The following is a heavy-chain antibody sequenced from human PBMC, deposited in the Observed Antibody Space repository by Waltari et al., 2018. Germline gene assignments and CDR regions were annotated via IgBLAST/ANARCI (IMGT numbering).Heavy chain of an antibody. CDR1: GESFSGHF. V-gene: IGHV4-34*01. D-gene: IGHD3-3*01. CDR3: ARGRFDFWTGYYSSNYFDP. J-gene: IGHJ5*02. CDR2: INHGGAS. Sequence: QVQLQQWGAGLLKPSATLSLTCGVSGESFSGHFWSWIRQPPGKGLEWIGEINHGGASKYNPSLKSRVTISIDTSKSQFSLKLTSVTAADTAVYYCARGRFDFWTGYYSSNYFDPWGTGTLVTVSS.